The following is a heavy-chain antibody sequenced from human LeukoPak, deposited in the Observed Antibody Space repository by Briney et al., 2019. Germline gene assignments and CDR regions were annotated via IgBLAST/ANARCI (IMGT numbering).Heavy chain of an antibody. CDR2: IYTSGST. Sequence: NPSETLSLTCTASGGSISSYYWSWIRQPAGKGLEWIGRIYTSGSTNYNPSLKSRVTMSVDTSKNQFSLKLSSVTAADTAVYYCAKAWSSYYDFWSGYYSWGQGTLVTVSS. D-gene: IGHD3-3*01. V-gene: IGHV4-4*07. J-gene: IGHJ5*02. CDR3: AKAWSSYYDFWSGYYS. CDR1: GGSISSYY.